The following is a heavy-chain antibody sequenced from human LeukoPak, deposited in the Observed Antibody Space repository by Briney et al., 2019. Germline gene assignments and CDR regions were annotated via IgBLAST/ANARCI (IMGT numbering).Heavy chain of an antibody. CDR2: ISGSGGST. J-gene: IGHJ4*02. CDR3: AKDRLPDGRWSLDY. CDR1: GFTFNNYA. Sequence: GGSLRLSCTASGFTFNNYAMTWVRQAPGKGLEWVSSISGSGGSTYYADSVKGRFTISRDNSRNILYLQMNSLRAEDTALYYCAKDRLPDGRWSLDYWGQGTLVTVSS. D-gene: IGHD6-13*01. V-gene: IGHV3-23*01.